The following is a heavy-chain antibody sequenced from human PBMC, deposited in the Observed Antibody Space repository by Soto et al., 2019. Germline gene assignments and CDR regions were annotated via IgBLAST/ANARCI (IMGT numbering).Heavy chain of an antibody. CDR3: ARHYYGSGSYSNPFDY. V-gene: IGHV4-39*01. J-gene: IGHJ4*02. Sequence: SETLSLTCTVSGGSISSSSYYWGWIRQPPGKGLEWIGSIYYSGSTYYNPSLKSRVTISVDTSKNQFSLKLSSVTAADTAVYYCARHYYGSGSYSNPFDYWGQGTLVTVSS. CDR2: IYYSGST. D-gene: IGHD3-10*01. CDR1: GGSISSSSYY.